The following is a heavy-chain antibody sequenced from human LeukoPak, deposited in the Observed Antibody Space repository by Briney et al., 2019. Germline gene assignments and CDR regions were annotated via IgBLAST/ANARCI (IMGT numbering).Heavy chain of an antibody. CDR2: ISGSGGST. Sequence: GGSLRLSCAASGFTFSNYAMSWVRQAPGKGPEWVSAISGSGGSTYYADSVKGRFTISRDNSKNTLYLQMNSLRAEDTAVYYCAKVPGGDYPMSWFDPWGQGTLVTVSS. V-gene: IGHV3-23*01. J-gene: IGHJ5*02. D-gene: IGHD4-17*01. CDR3: AKVPGGDYPMSWFDP. CDR1: GFTFSNYA.